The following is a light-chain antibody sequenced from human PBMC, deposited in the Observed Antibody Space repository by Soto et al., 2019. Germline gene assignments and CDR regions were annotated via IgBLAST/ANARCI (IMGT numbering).Light chain of an antibody. CDR1: QSVRSS. J-gene: IGKJ5*01. V-gene: IGKV3-20*01. CDR3: QQYGSSPPIT. CDR2: DAS. Sequence: EIVMTQSPGTLSVSPGERATLFCRASQSVRSSLAWYQQKPGQAPRLFIYDASTRATGIPARFSGSGSGTEFTLTISRLEPEDFAVYYCQQYGSSPPITFGQGTRLEIK.